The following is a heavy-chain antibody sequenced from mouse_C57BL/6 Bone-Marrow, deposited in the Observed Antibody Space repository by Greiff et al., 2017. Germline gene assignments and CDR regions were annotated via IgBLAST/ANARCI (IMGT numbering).Heavy chain of an antibody. J-gene: IGHJ4*01. V-gene: IGHV14-4*01. CDR3: ARKQDGYAMDY. D-gene: IGHD2-3*01. CDR2: IDPENGDT. CDR1: GFNIKDDY. Sequence: EVKLQESGAELVRPGASVKLSCTASGFNIKDDYMHWVKQRPEQGLEWIGWIDPENGDTEYASKFQGKATITVDTSSSTAYMQLSSLTSEDSAVYYCARKQDGYAMDYWGQGTSVTVSS.